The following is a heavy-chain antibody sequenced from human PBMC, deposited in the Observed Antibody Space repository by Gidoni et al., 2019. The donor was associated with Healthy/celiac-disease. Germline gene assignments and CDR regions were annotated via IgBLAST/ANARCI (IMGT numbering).Heavy chain of an antibody. D-gene: IGHD2-2*01. J-gene: IGHJ5*02. CDR1: GGSISSGSYY. CDR2: IYTSGST. V-gene: IGHV4-61*02. CDR3: ARATVYCSSTSCYVGWFDP. Sequence: QVQLQESGPGLVKPSQTLSLTCTGSGGSISSGSYYWSWIRQPAGKGLEWIGRIYTSGSTNYNPSLKSRVTISVDTSKNQFSLKLSSVTAADTAVYYCARATVYCSSTSCYVGWFDPWAREPWSPSPQ.